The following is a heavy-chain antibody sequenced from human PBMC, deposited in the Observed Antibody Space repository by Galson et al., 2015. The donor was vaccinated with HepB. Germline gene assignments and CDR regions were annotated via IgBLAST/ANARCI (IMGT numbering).Heavy chain of an antibody. D-gene: IGHD1-1*01. Sequence: SLRLSCAASGFTFSNHAMTWVRQAPGKGLEWLSGIEAIDSRTYQAESVKGRFTISRDNSKNTVYLRMNGLRVDDTAVYFCARVLKLATWGFDPWGQGTLVTVSS. V-gene: IGHV3-23*01. J-gene: IGHJ5*02. CDR3: ARVLKLATWGFDP. CDR2: IEAIDSRT. CDR1: GFTFSNHA.